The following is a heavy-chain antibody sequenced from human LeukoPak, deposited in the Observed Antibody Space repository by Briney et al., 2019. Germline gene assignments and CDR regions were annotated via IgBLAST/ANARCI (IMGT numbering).Heavy chain of an antibody. D-gene: IGHD2-15*01. V-gene: IGHV3-30-3*01. J-gene: IGHJ4*02. Sequence: GGSLRLSCAASGFTFSSYAMHWVRQASGKGLEWVAVISYDGSNKYYADSVKGRFTISRDNSKNTLYLQMNSLRAEDTAVYYCARDEDDCSGGSCYSGYFDYWGQGTLVTVSS. CDR3: ARDEDDCSGGSCYSGYFDY. CDR1: GFTFSSYA. CDR2: ISYDGSNK.